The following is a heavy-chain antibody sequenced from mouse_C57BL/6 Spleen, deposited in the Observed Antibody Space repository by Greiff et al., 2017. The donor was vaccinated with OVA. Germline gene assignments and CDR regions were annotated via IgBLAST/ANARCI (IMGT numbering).Heavy chain of an antibody. CDR1: GYTFTDYN. CDR2: INPNNGGT. V-gene: IGHV1-18*01. CDR3: ARSGSSFDY. J-gene: IGHJ2*01. D-gene: IGHD1-1*01. Sequence: VQLQQSGPELVKPGASVKIPCKASGYTFTDYNMDWVKQSHGKSLEWIGDINPNNGGTIYNQKFKGKATLTVDTSSSTAYMQLSSLTSEDSAVYYCARSGSSFDYWGQGTTLTVSS.